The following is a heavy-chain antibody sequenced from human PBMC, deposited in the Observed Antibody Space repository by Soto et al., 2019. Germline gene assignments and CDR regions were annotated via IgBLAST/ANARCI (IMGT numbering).Heavy chain of an antibody. CDR3: ARGGEYYDILTGHWGYFDY. CDR2: IWYDGSNK. V-gene: IGHV3-33*01. D-gene: IGHD3-9*01. CDR1: GFTFSSYG. Sequence: QVQLVESGGGVVQPGRSLRLSCAASGFTFSSYGMHWVRQAPGKGLEWVAVIWYDGSNKYYADSVKGRFTISRDNSKNTLYLQMNSLRAEETAVYYCARGGEYYDILTGHWGYFDYWGQGTLVTVSS. J-gene: IGHJ4*02.